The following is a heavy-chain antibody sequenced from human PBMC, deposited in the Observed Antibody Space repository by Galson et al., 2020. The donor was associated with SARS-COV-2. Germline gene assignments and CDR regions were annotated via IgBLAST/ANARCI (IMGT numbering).Heavy chain of an antibody. J-gene: IGHJ3*02. D-gene: IGHD6-13*01. CDR3: ASSRDAFDI. Sequence: GGSLRLSCAASGFIVSSHYMSWVRQAPGKGLEWVSVIYSAGSTYYPDSVRGRFTISRDNSKNTLYLQMNSLRAEDTAVYYCASSRDAFDIWGQGTMVTVSS. CDR1: GFIVSSHY. V-gene: IGHV3-66*01. CDR2: IYSAGST.